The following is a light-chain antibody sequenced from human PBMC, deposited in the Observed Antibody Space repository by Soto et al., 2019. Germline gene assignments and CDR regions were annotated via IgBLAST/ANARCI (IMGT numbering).Light chain of an antibody. CDR2: GNN. J-gene: IGLJ2*01. V-gene: IGLV1-40*01. CDR1: SYNIGAGFD. CDR3: QSYDSSLSGVI. Sequence: QSVLTQPPSVSGAPGQRVTISCTGSSYNIGAGFDVHWYQHLPGTAPKVLIYGNNNRPSGVPDRFSGSQSGTSASLAITGLQAEDEADYYCQSYDSSLSGVIFGGGTKLTVL.